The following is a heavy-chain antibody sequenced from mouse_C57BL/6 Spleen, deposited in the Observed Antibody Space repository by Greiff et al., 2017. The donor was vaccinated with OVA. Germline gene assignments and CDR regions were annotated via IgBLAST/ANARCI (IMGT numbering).Heavy chain of an antibody. V-gene: IGHV1-69*01. CDR1: GYTFTSYW. J-gene: IGHJ2*01. CDR2: IDPSDSYT. CDR3: ARWGAYYFDD. Sequence: VQLQQPGAELVMPGASVKLSCKASGYTFTSYWMHWVKQRPGQGLEWIGEIDPSDSYTNYNQKFKGKSTLTVDKSSSTAYMQLSSLTSEDSAVYYCARWGAYYFDDWGQGTTLTVSS. D-gene: IGHD6-1*01.